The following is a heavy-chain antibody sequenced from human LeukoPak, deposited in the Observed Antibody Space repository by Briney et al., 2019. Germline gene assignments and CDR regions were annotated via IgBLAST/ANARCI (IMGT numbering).Heavy chain of an antibody. D-gene: IGHD3-22*01. Sequence: ASVKVSCKASGYIFTGYYMHWVRQAPGQGLEWMGWINPNSGDTNYAQKFQGRVTMTRDTSISTAYMELSRLRSDDTAVYYCARWDYYDSRTFDIWGQGTMVTVS. J-gene: IGHJ3*02. CDR1: GYIFTGYY. V-gene: IGHV1-2*02. CDR3: ARWDYYDSRTFDI. CDR2: INPNSGDT.